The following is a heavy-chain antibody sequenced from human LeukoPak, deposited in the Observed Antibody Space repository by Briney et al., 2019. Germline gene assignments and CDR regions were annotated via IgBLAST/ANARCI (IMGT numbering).Heavy chain of an antibody. CDR3: ARQTAMGRSGDY. V-gene: IGHV5-51*01. CDR2: IDPSDSDI. J-gene: IGHJ4*02. Sequence: GESLEISCKASGYSFTSYWIGWVRQMPGKGLEWMGIIDPSDSDIRYTPSFQGQVTISADKSLSTAYLQWNSLKASDTAIYYCARQTAMGRSGDYWGQGTLVTVSS. D-gene: IGHD7-27*01. CDR1: GYSFTSYW.